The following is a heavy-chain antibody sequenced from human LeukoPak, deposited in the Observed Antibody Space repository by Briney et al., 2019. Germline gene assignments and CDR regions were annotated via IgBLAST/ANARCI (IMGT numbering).Heavy chain of an antibody. Sequence: QSGGSLRLSCAASGFTFSSYNMNWVRQAPGKGPEWVSSITSSSSYIYYADSVKGRFTISRDNAKNSLYLQMDSLRVEDTAVYYCARGYCSSTSCYVHYYYMDVWGKGTTVTVSS. CDR3: ARGYCSSTSCYVHYYYMDV. CDR1: GFTFSSYN. J-gene: IGHJ6*03. CDR2: ITSSSSYI. V-gene: IGHV3-21*06. D-gene: IGHD2-2*01.